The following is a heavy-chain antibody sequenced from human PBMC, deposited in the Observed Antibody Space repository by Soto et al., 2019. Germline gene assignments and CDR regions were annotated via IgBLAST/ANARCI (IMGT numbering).Heavy chain of an antibody. D-gene: IGHD3-10*01. CDR1: GGSISSYD. V-gene: IGHV4-59*08. Sequence: LEPLCLTCTGSGGSISSYDWSCIRQPPGEGLEWIGYIYFRGSTNYNPSLKSRVTISVDTSKNQFSLKLSSVTAADTAVYYCARHMVRGVPFDYWGQGTLVTVYS. J-gene: IGHJ4*02. CDR2: IYFRGST. CDR3: ARHMVRGVPFDY.